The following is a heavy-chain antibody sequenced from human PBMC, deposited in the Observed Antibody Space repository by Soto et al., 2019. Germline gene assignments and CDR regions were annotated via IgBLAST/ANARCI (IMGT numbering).Heavy chain of an antibody. V-gene: IGHV3-7*01. D-gene: IGHD3-3*01. CDR2: IKQDGSEK. CDR3: ASGPYYDFWSGIGGDFDY. Sequence: GGSLRLSCAASGFTFSSYWMSWVRQAPGKGLEWVANIKQDGSEKYYVDSVKGRFTISRDNAKNSLYLQMNSLRAEDMAVYYCASGPYYDFWSGIGGDFDYWGQGTLVTVSS. J-gene: IGHJ4*02. CDR1: GFTFSSYW.